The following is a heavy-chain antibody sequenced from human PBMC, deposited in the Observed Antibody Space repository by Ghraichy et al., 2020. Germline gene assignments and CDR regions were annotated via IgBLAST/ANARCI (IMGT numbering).Heavy chain of an antibody. D-gene: IGHD3-22*01. J-gene: IGHJ4*02. CDR3: ARSNTYYYDSSGLDY. CDR1: GYSFTSYW. CDR2: IYPGDSDT. Sequence: GESLNISCKGSGYSFTSYWIGWVRQMPGKGLEWMGIIYPGDSDTRYSPSFQGQVTISADKSISTAYLQWSSLKASDTAMYYCARSNTYYYDSSGLDYWGQGTLVTVSS. V-gene: IGHV5-51*01.